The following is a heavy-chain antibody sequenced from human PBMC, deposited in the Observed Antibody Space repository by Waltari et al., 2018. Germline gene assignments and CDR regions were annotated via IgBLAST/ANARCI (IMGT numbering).Heavy chain of an antibody. J-gene: IGHJ4*02. V-gene: IGHV4-59*11. CDR1: GASISSHY. D-gene: IGHD2-2*01. CDR2: ISYSGSS. CDR3: ARLSRSSLSPKFDF. Sequence: QVQLQESGSGLVKPSETLSLTCTVSGASISSHYWSWIRQPPGGGLECIGFISYSGSSNYSPSLKTRVTISVDASKNQFSLNLKSLTPADTAVYYCARLSRSSLSPKFDFWGQGTLVTV.